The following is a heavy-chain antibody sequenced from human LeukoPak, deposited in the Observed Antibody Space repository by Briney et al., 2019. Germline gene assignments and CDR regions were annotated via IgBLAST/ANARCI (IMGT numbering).Heavy chain of an antibody. CDR1: GFTFSSYA. V-gene: IGHV3-30*01. D-gene: IGHD6-13*01. Sequence: GRSLRLSCAASGFTFSSYAMHWVRQAPGKGLEWVAVISYDGSNKYYADSVKGRFTISRDNSKNTLYLQMNSLRAEDTAVYYCARASMPGIADRYYFDYWGQGTLVTVSS. CDR2: ISYDGSNK. CDR3: ARASMPGIADRYYFDY. J-gene: IGHJ4*02.